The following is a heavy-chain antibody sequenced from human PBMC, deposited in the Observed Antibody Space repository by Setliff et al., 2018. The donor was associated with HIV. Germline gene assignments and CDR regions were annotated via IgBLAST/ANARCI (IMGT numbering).Heavy chain of an antibody. J-gene: IGHJ3*02. Sequence: GGSLTLSCAASGFTFAKAWMTWVRQAPGRGLEWVGHIKTTVDAGTTYYAAPVKRRFTISRDDTSQTLFLQMSSLNTEDTAVYFCATEGYGYGYHSFDIWGQGTMVTVSS. CDR3: ATEGYGYGYHSFDI. CDR2: IKTTVDAGTT. D-gene: IGHD5-18*01. CDR1: GFTFAKAW. V-gene: IGHV3-15*01.